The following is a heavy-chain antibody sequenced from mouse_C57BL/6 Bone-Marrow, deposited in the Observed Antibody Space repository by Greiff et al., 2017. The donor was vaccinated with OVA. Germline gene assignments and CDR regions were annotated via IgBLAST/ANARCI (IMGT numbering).Heavy chain of an antibody. CDR3: ARMPTVYYFDY. D-gene: IGHD1-1*01. CDR2: IHHNSGST. V-gene: IGHV1-64*01. CDR1: GYTFTSYW. J-gene: IGHJ2*01. Sequence: VQLQQSGAELVKPGASVKLSCTASGYTFTSYWMHWVKQRPGQGLEWIGMIHHNSGSTNYNEKFKSKATLTVDKSSSTAYMQLSSLTSEDSAVYYCARMPTVYYFDYWGQGTTLTVSS.